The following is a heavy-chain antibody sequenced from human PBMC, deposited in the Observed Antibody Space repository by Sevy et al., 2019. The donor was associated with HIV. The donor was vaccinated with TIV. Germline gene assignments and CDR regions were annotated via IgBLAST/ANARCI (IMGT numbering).Heavy chain of an antibody. CDR1: GYTFTSYG. V-gene: IGHV1-18*01. CDR2: ISAYNGNT. J-gene: IGHJ5*02. D-gene: IGHD2-15*01. CDR3: ARVSRYCSGGSCYSEWFDP. Sequence: ASVKFSCKASGYTFTSYGISWVRQAPGQGLEWMGWISAYNGNTNYAQKLQGRVTMTTDTSTSTAYMELRSLRSDDTAVYYCARVSRYCSGGSCYSEWFDPWGQGTLVTVSS.